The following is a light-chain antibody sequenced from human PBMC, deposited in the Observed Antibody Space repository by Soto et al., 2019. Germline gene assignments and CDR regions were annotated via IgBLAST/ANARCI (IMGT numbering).Light chain of an antibody. CDR3: QQRSNWPPGVT. V-gene: IGKV3-11*01. CDR2: DAC. Sequence: ELGLTPAPATLSLSPGKRGTLSCRANQRVSSYLAWYQRRSCQALRLLIYDACNRATGIPARFSGSGSGTDFTLTIRSLEPEDFAVCYCQQRSNWPPGVTFGGGTKVDIK. J-gene: IGKJ4*01. CDR1: QRVSSY.